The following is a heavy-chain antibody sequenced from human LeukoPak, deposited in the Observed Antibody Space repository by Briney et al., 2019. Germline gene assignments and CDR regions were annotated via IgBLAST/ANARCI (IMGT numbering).Heavy chain of an antibody. V-gene: IGHV5-51*01. Sequence: GESLKISCKISGYKLTNNWIGWVRQVPGKGLEWMGLIYPGYSDAKYSPSFQGQVTLSVDASISTAYLQWSGLRASDTAIYYCVIFALTGSLDHWGQGTLVTVSS. CDR3: VIFALTGSLDH. CDR1: GYKLTNNW. D-gene: IGHD1-14*01. J-gene: IGHJ5*02. CDR2: IYPGYSDA.